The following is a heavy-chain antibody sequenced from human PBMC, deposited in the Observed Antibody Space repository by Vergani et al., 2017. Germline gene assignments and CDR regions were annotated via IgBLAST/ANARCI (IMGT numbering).Heavy chain of an antibody. J-gene: IGHJ6*03. CDR1: GGTFSSYA. D-gene: IGHD4-11*01. CDR3: ARVLEVTTVTTTYYYYRDV. CDR2: IIPIFGTA. Sequence: QVQLVQSGAEVKQPGSSVKVSCMASGGTFSSYAISWVRQAPGQGLEWLGGIIPIFGTANYAQKFQGKVTITADESTSTAYMELSSLRSEDTAVYYCARVLEVTTVTTTYYYYRDVWGKGTTVTVSS. V-gene: IGHV1-69*13.